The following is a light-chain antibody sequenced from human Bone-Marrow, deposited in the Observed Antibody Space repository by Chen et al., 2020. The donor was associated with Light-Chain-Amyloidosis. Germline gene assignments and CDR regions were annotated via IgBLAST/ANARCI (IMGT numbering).Light chain of an antibody. Sequence: HSALTQPASVSGSPGQSITISCTGTSGDVGTYNYVSWYQQHPGKAPKVMIYAVSNRPSGVPNRFSGSKSGNTASLTIYGLQAEDEADYYCSSFTSSSSYVFGPGTKVTVL. CDR2: AVS. V-gene: IGLV2-14*01. CDR1: SGDVGTYNY. CDR3: SSFTSSSSYV. J-gene: IGLJ1*01.